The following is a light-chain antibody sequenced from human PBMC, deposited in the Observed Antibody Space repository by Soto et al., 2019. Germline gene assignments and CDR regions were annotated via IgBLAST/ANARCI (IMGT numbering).Light chain of an antibody. CDR1: SSNIKTNG. CDR2: SNN. Sequence: QSVLTQPPSASGTPGQRVTISCSGGSSNIKTNGVSWYQQVPGAAPKLLIYSNNQRPSGAPDRFTGSKSGTSASLAIAGLQSEDEATYHWATWDDSLNGLIFGGGTKVTVL. V-gene: IGLV1-44*01. CDR3: ATWDDSLNGLI. J-gene: IGLJ2*01.